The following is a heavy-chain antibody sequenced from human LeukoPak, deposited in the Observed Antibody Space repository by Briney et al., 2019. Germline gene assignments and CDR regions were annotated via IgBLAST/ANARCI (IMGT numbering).Heavy chain of an antibody. CDR1: GYTFTSYY. J-gene: IGHJ6*02. D-gene: IGHD1-26*01. CDR2: INPSGGST. V-gene: IGHV1-46*01. Sequence: ASVKVSCKASGYTFTSYYMHWVRQAPGQGLEWMGIINPSGGSTSYAQKFQGRVTMTRDTSTSTVYMELSNLRSEDTAVYYCARAVGAGYYYYYGMDVWGQGTTVTVSS. CDR3: ARAVGAGYYYYYGMDV.